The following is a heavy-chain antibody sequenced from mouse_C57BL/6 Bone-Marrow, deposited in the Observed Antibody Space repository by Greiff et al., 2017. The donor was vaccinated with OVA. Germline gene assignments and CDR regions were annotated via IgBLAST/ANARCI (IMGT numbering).Heavy chain of an antibody. D-gene: IGHD2-1*01. CDR3: ARKRNYYGPFAY. J-gene: IGHJ3*01. CDR2: INPSNGGT. CDR1: GYTFTSYW. V-gene: IGHV1-53*01. Sequence: VQLQQPGTELEKPGASVKLSCKASGYTFTSYWMHWVKQRPGQGLEWIGNINPSNGGTNYNEKFKSKATLTVDKSSSTAYMQLSSLTSEDSAVYYCARKRNYYGPFAYWGQGTLVTVSA.